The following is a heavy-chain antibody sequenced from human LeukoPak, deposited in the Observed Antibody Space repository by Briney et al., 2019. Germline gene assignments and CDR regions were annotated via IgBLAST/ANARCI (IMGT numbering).Heavy chain of an antibody. CDR1: GFTFSTYY. J-gene: IGHJ4*02. CDR3: ARGKSSGYYHE. D-gene: IGHD3-22*01. Sequence: GGSLRLSCAASGFTFSTYYMNWVRQAPGKGLEWVSSITTSSSYIYYADSVKGRFTISRDNSKNTLYLQMNSLRAEDTAVYYCARGKSSGYYHEWGQGTLVTVSS. V-gene: IGHV3-21*01. CDR2: ITTSSSYI.